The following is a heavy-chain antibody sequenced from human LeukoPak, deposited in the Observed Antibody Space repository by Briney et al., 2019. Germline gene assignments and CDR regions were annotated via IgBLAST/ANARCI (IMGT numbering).Heavy chain of an antibody. Sequence: GGSLRLSCAASGFTVSSNYMSWLRQPAGKGLEWVSVLYSGGATFYAESVKGRFTISRDTSKNTLYFQMNDLRADDTAVYYCTTLKGWCGGGFFDYWGQGTLVTVSS. J-gene: IGHJ4*02. CDR2: LYSGGAT. CDR1: GFTVSSNY. V-gene: IGHV3-53*01. D-gene: IGHD6-19*01. CDR3: TTLKGWCGGGFFDY.